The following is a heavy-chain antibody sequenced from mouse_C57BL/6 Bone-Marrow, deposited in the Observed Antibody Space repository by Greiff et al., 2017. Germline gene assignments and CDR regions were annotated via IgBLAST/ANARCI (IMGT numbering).Heavy chain of an antibody. CDR3: ARGDYYYGSSPY. CDR2: IYPRSGNT. CDR1: GYTFTSYG. J-gene: IGHJ2*01. Sequence: VQLQESGAELARPGASVKLSCKASGYTFTSYGISWVKQRTGQGLECIGEIYPRSGNTYYNEKFKGKATLTADKSSSTAYMELRSLTSEDSAVYFCARGDYYYGSSPYWGQGTTLTVSS. D-gene: IGHD1-1*01. V-gene: IGHV1-81*01.